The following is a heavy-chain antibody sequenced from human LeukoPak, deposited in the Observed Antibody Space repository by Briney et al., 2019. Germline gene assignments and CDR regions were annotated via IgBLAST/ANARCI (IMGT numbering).Heavy chain of an antibody. D-gene: IGHD3-22*01. CDR2: IIPIFGTG. Sequence: GSSVKVSCKTSVGTFSTYAICRVRQAPGQGVEWMGGIIPIFGTGNYAQKFQGRVTIPADESTSTAYIELSSLRSEDTAVNYCAKGLGDSSGYYYSDYWGQGTLVTVSS. V-gene: IGHV1-69*01. J-gene: IGHJ4*02. CDR3: AKGLGDSSGYYYSDY. CDR1: VGTFSTYA.